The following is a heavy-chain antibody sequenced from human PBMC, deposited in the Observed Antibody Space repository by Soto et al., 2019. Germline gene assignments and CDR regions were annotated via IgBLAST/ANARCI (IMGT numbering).Heavy chain of an antibody. CDR3: ARFVLGYCSGGSCYDAFDI. J-gene: IGHJ3*02. Sequence: SETLSLTCAVYGGSFSGYYWSWIRQPPGKGLEWIGEINHSGSTNYNPSLKSRVTISVDTSKNQFSQKLSSVTAADTAVYYCARFVLGYCSGGSCYDAFDIWGQGTMVTVSS. CDR2: INHSGST. V-gene: IGHV4-34*01. CDR1: GGSFSGYY. D-gene: IGHD2-15*01.